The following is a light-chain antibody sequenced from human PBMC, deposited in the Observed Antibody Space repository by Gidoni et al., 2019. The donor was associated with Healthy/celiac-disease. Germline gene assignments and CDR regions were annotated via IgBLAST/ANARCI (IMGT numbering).Light chain of an antibody. CDR3: QQRSNWPPS. CDR2: DAS. CDR1: QSVSSY. J-gene: IGKJ4*01. Sequence: IVLTQSPATLSLSPGERATLSCRASQSVSSYLAWYQQKPGQAPRLLIYDASNRATGIPARFSGSGSGTAFTLTISSLEPEDFAVYYCQQRSNWPPSFGGGTKVEIK. V-gene: IGKV3-11*01.